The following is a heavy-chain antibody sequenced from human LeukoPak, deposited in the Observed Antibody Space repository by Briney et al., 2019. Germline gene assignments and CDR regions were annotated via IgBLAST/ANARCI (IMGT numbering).Heavy chain of an antibody. CDR3: ARGVERTAAAGNFDY. D-gene: IGHD6-13*01. V-gene: IGHV4-34*01. Sequence: SETLSLTCAVYGGSFSVYYWSWIRQPPGKGLEWIGEINHSGSTNYNPSLKSRVTISVDTSKNQFSLKLSSVTAADTAVYYCARGVERTAAAGNFDYWGQGTLVTVSS. CDR1: GGSFSVYY. CDR2: INHSGST. J-gene: IGHJ4*02.